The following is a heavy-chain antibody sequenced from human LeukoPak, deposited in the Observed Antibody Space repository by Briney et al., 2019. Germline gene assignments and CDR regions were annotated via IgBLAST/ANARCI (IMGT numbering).Heavy chain of an antibody. D-gene: IGHD4-17*01. CDR3: ARGPLDDNYGDYLNWFDP. CDR1: GYTLTSYY. CDR2: INPSGGST. J-gene: IGHJ5*02. V-gene: IGHV1-46*03. Sequence: ASVKVSCKASGYTLTSYYMHWVRQAPGQGLEWMGIINPSGGSTSYAQKFQGRVTMTRDTSTSTVYMELSSLRSEDTAVYYCARGPLDDNYGDYLNWFDPWGQGTLVTVSS.